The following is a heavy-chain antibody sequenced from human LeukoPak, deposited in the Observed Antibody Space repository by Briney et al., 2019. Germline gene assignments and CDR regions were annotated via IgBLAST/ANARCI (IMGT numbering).Heavy chain of an antibody. CDR1: GFTFDDYG. CDR2: INWNGGST. Sequence: GGSLRLSCAASGFTFDDYGMSWVRQAPGKGLEWVSGINWNGGSTGYADSVKGRFTISRDDAKNSLYLQMNSLRAEDTALYYCARAGYDSTGDYYYYMDVWGKGTTATVSS. D-gene: IGHD3-22*01. V-gene: IGHV3-20*04. CDR3: ARAGYDSTGDYYYYMDV. J-gene: IGHJ6*03.